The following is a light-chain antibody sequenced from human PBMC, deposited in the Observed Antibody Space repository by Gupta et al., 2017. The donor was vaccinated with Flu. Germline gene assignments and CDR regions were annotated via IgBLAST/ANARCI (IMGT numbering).Light chain of an antibody. J-gene: IGLJ2*01. CDR3: CSDGHNRR. CDR2: EGK. Sequence: QSVTTTCTGTSNDSGTYTDVSGYQQHPGKAPKLMIFEGKERPSGVPDRFSASKSGNTAALPVAGFQAEDEADYFCCSDGHNRRFGGGTKLTV. CDR1: SNDSGTYTD. V-gene: IGLV2-8*01.